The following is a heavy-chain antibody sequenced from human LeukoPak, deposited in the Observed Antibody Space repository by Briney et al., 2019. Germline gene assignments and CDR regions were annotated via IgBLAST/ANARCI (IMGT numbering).Heavy chain of an antibody. CDR2: IIPILGIA. D-gene: IGHD2-2*01. J-gene: IGHJ5*02. CDR3: ARDPSDCSSTSCHDNWFDP. Sequence: SVKVSCKASGYTFTSYGISWVRQAPGQGLEWMGRIIPILGIANYAQKFQGRVTITADKSTSTAYMELSSLRSEDTAVYYCARDPSDCSSTSCHDNWFDPWGQGTLVTVSS. CDR1: GYTFTSYG. V-gene: IGHV1-69*04.